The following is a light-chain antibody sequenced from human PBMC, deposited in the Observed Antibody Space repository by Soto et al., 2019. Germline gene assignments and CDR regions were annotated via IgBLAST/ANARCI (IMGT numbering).Light chain of an antibody. J-gene: IGLJ2*01. CDR1: SGDIGTYTY. V-gene: IGLV2-8*01. Sequence: QSALTQPPSASGSLGQSVTISCTGTSGDIGTYTYVSWYQHLPGQAPKLIIYDVTDRPSGVPYRFSGSKSGNTASLTVSGLQADVEADYYCTSNAGSNYWLFGGGTKLTVL. CDR3: TSNAGSNYWL. CDR2: DVT.